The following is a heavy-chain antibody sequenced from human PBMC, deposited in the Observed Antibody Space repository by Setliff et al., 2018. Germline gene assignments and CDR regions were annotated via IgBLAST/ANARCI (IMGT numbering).Heavy chain of an antibody. J-gene: IGHJ3*01. D-gene: IGHD3-3*01. CDR2: IYYDGRT. CDR3: ARIAYFDFWRGYGVGAFDL. Sequence: SETLSLTCTVSGGSISSSSYYWGWIRQPPGKGLEWIGSIYYDGRTYYNPSFKSRLTMSVDKSRNQFSLKLTSVTAADTAVFYCARIAYFDFWRGYGVGAFDLWGHGTMVTVSS. V-gene: IGHV4-39*01. CDR1: GGSISSSSYY.